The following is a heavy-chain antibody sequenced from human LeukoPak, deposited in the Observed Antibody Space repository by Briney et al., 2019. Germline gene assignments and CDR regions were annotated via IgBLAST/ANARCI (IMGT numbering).Heavy chain of an antibody. CDR2: INHSGST. D-gene: IGHD2-2*01. CDR1: GGSFSGYY. V-gene: IGHV4-34*01. CDR3: AGRYCSSTSCYFHYYYGMDV. J-gene: IGHJ6*04. Sequence: PSETLSLTCAVYGGSFSGYYWSWIRQPPGKGLEWIGEINHSGSTNYNPSLQSRVTISVDTSKNQFSLKLSSVTAADTAVHYCAGRYCSSTSCYFHYYYGMDVWGKGTTVTVSS.